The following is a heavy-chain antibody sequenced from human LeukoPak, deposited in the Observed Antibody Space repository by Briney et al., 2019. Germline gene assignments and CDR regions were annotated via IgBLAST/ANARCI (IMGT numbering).Heavy chain of an antibody. CDR3: ARGLYDFWSGYYFDH. CDR2: IKQDGSEK. Sequence: SGGSLRLSCAASGFTFSSYWMSWVRQAPGKGLEWVANIKQDGSEKYYVDSVKGRFTISRDNAKNSLYLQMNSLRAEDTAVYYCARGLYDFWSGYYFDHWGQGTLVIVSS. D-gene: IGHD3-3*01. J-gene: IGHJ4*02. CDR1: GFTFSSYW. V-gene: IGHV3-7*03.